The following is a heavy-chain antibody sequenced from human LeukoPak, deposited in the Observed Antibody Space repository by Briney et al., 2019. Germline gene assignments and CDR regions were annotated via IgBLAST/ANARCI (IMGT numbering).Heavy chain of an antibody. V-gene: IGHV3-7*01. J-gene: IGHJ4*02. CDR1: GLNFRAYW. D-gene: IGHD1-14*01. CDR2: LNQDADRE. CDR3: ARATTASARDH. Sequence: GGSLRLSCAASGLNFRAYWMSWARQAPGKGLEWVASLNQDADREYYVDSVKGRFTISRDNAKNSLYLQMDSLRVEDTAVYYCARATTASARDHWGQGTLVTVSS.